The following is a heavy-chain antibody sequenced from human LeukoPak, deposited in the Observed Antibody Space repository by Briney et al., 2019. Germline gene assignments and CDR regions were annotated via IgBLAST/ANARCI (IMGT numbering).Heavy chain of an antibody. CDR2: ISGSGGST. D-gene: IGHD3-22*01. CDR1: GFTFSNYW. Sequence: GGSLRLSCVASGFTFSNYWMHWVRQAPGKGLEWVSAISGSGGSTYYADSVKGRFTISRDNSKNTLYLQMNSLRAEDTAVYYCAKECYYDSSGYFDYWGQGTLVTVSS. CDR3: AKECYYDSSGYFDY. V-gene: IGHV3-23*01. J-gene: IGHJ4*02.